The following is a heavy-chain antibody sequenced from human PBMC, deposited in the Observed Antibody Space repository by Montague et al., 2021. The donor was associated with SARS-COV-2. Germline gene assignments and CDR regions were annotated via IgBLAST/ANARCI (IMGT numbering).Heavy chain of an antibody. V-gene: IGHV4-31*03. D-gene: IGHD7-27*01. CDR2: IYYTGST. CDR3: ARNRGWGSRGAGYIDL. J-gene: IGHJ2*01. Sequence: TLSLTCTVSGGSISGDNYYWTWIRQHPGKGLEWIAYIYYTGSTYYNPSLQSRLRTSLDTSKNQFSQTLTSVTAADTAIYYCARNRGWGSRGAGYIDLWGRGTLVTVSS. CDR1: GGSISGDNYY.